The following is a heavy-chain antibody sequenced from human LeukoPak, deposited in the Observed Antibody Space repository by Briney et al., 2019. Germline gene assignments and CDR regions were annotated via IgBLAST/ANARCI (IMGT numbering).Heavy chain of an antibody. V-gene: IGHV1-69*06. CDR2: IIPIFGTA. D-gene: IGHD1-14*01. CDR1: GGTFSSYA. Sequence: GASVKVSCKASGGTFSSYAISWVRQAPGQGLEWMGGIIPIFGTANYAQKFQGRVTITADKSTSTAYMELSSLRSEDTAVYYCARVPELDRYYYYYMDVWGKGTTVTVSS. CDR3: ARVPELDRYYYYYMDV. J-gene: IGHJ6*03.